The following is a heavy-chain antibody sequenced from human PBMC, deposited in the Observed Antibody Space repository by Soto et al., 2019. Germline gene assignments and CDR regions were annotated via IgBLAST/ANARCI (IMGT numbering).Heavy chain of an antibody. Sequence: PSETLSLTCAVSGGSISSGGYSWSWIRQPPGKGLEWIGYIYHSGSTYYNPSLKSRVTISVDRSKNQFSLKLSSVTAADTAVYYCARDSYDSDYWGQGTLVTVSS. CDR1: GGSISSGGYS. J-gene: IGHJ4*02. CDR2: IYHSGST. V-gene: IGHV4-30-2*01. CDR3: ARDSYDSDY.